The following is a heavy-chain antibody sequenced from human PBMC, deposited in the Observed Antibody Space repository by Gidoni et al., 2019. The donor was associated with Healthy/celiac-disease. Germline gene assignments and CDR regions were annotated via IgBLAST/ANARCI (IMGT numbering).Heavy chain of an antibody. D-gene: IGHD2-15*01. CDR3: ARFPGWPGPDKYFDY. Sequence: QVQLQESGPGLVKPSQTLSPTCTVPGGSISSGDYYWSWIRQPPGKGLEWIGYIYYSGSTYYNPSLKSRVTISVDTSKNQFSLKLSSVTAADTAVYYCARFPGWPGPDKYFDYWGQGTLVTVSS. CDR2: IYYSGST. J-gene: IGHJ4*02. CDR1: GGSISSGDYY. V-gene: IGHV4-30-4*01.